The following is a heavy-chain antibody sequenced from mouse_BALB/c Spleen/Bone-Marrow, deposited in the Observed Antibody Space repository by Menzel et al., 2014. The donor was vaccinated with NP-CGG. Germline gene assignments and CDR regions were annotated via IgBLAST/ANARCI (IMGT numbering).Heavy chain of an antibody. CDR3: ARSGGYGIYLAWFAY. J-gene: IGHJ3*01. CDR2: IDPANGNT. Sequence: VQLQQPGAELVKPGASVKLSCTASGFNIKDTYMHWVKQRPEQGLEWIGRIDPANGNTKYDPKFQGKATITADTSSNTAYLQLSSLTSEDTAVYYCARSGGYGIYLAWFAYWGQETLVTSAA. D-gene: IGHD2-10*02. CDR1: GFNIKDTY. V-gene: IGHV14-3*02.